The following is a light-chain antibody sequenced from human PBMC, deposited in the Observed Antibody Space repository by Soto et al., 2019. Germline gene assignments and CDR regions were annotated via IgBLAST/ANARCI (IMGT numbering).Light chain of an antibody. CDR2: DAS. Sequence: DIQGAQSPSTLSASVGDRVTITCRASQSISSWLAWYQQKPGKAPKLLIYDASSLESGVPSRFSGSGPGTAFTLTIRSLQPDDFATYYCQQHNISSGTFGQGTKVDIK. CDR3: QQHNISSGT. CDR1: QSISSW. V-gene: IGKV1-5*01. J-gene: IGKJ1*01.